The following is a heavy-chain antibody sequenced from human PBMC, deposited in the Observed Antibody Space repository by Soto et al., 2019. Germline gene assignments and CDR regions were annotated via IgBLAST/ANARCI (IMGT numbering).Heavy chain of an antibody. CDR1: GGSLSRYY. CDR3: ARAYEWARGSYYYDSSGYYYDY. V-gene: IGHV4-31*03. D-gene: IGHD3-22*01. J-gene: IGHJ4*02. CDR2: IYYSGST. Sequence: SETLSLTCSVSGGSLSRYYWSWIRQHPGKGLEWIGYIYYSGSTYYNPSLKSRVTISVDTSKNQFSLKLSSVTAADTAVYYCARAYEWARGSYYYDSSGYYYDYWGQGTLVTVSS.